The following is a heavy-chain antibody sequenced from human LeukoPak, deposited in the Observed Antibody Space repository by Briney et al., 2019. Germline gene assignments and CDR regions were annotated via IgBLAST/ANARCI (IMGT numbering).Heavy chain of an antibody. J-gene: IGHJ4*02. V-gene: IGHV3-7*01. D-gene: IGHD2-2*01. CDR1: GVSFNTFW. Sequence: GGSLRLSCATSGVSFNTFWMNWVRQAPGKGLERVASINQGGTEKYYVDSVKGRFTISRDNAKNSLYLQMYGLTAEDTAVYYCARDGPPAGLYFDNWGQGTLVTVSS. CDR3: ARDGPPAGLYFDN. CDR2: INQGGTEK.